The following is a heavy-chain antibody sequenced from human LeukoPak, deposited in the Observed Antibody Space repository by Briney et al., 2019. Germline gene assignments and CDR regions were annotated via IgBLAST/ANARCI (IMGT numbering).Heavy chain of an antibody. Sequence: GGSLRLSCAASGFTFSSYAMHWVRQAPGKGLEWVAVISYDGSNKYYADSVKGRFTISRDNSKNTLYLQMYSLRAEDTAVYYCARDATMVRGVTWYNWFDLWGQGTLVTVSS. CDR1: GFTFSSYA. D-gene: IGHD3-10*01. CDR2: ISYDGSNK. V-gene: IGHV3-30*04. CDR3: ARDATMVRGVTWYNWFDL. J-gene: IGHJ5*02.